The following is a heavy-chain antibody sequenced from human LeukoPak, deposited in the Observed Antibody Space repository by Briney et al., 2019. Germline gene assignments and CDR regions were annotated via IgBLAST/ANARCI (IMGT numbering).Heavy chain of an antibody. CDR2: INPSGGST. V-gene: IGHV1-46*01. D-gene: IGHD3-3*01. Sequence: GASVKVSCKASGYTFTSYGISWVRQAPGQGLEWMGIINPSGGSTSYAQKFQGRVTMTRDTSTSTVYMGLSSLRSEDTAVYYCARDRVTHLEWGDDDAFDIWGQGTMVTVSS. J-gene: IGHJ3*02. CDR1: GYTFTSYG. CDR3: ARDRVTHLEWGDDDAFDI.